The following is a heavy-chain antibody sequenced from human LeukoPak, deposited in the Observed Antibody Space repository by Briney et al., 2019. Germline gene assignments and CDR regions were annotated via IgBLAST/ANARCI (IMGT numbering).Heavy chain of an antibody. J-gene: IGHJ4*02. Sequence: GGSLRPSCAASGFTFSNYGMHWVRQAPGKGLEWVAVITDDGNSKSYVESVKGRFSIARDNSKNTLYLQMDSLRAEDTAVYFCAGGLLGCRGGSCYPTDYWGQGTLVIVSS. D-gene: IGHD2-15*01. CDR2: ITDDGNSK. CDR3: AGGLLGCRGGSCYPTDY. V-gene: IGHV3-30*03. CDR1: GFTFSNYG.